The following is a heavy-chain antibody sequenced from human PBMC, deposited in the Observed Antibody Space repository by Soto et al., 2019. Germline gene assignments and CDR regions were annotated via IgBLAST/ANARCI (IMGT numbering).Heavy chain of an antibody. V-gene: IGHV1-2*04. CDR2: INPSTGGA. CDR1: GYTFIGYY. CDR3: ARASGRDYYYGMGV. J-gene: IGHJ6*02. Sequence: QVQLVQSGAEVKKPGASVIISCKASGYTFIGYYMNWVRQAPGQGLEWMGWINPSTGGAHSAQKFQGWVTMTSDRSSSTAYVELRGLKSDDSAVYYCARASGRDYYYGMGVWGQGTTVIVSS.